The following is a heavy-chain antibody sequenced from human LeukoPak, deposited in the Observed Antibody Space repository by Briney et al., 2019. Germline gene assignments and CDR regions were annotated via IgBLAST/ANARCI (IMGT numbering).Heavy chain of an antibody. CDR3: ASILGSGNWFDP. J-gene: IGHJ5*02. Sequence: ASVKVSCKASGYTFTSYYMHWVRQAPGQGLEWMGIINPSGGSTSYAQKFQGRVTMTRDTSTSTVYMELSSLRSEDTAVYCCASILGSGNWFDPWGQGTLVTVSS. CDR1: GYTFTSYY. D-gene: IGHD2-21*01. V-gene: IGHV1-46*03. CDR2: INPSGGST.